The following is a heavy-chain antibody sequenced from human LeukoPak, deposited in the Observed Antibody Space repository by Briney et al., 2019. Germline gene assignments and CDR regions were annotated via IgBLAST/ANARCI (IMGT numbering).Heavy chain of an antibody. CDR1: GGSISSGSYY. CDR2: IYTSGST. V-gene: IGHV4-61*02. Sequence: SQTLSLTCTVSGGSISSGSYYWSWIRQPAGKGLEWSGRIYTSGSTNYNPSLKSRVTTSVDTSTNQISLRLTSATVADTAVFYCAAGKDVVGSPVGAFDIWGQGTMVTVSS. CDR3: AAGKDVVGSPVGAFDI. D-gene: IGHD2-15*01. J-gene: IGHJ3*02.